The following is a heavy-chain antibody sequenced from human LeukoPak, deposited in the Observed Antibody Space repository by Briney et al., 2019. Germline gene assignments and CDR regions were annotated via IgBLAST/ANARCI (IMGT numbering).Heavy chain of an antibody. J-gene: IGHJ4*03. D-gene: IGHD1-1*01. CDR3: ARGPTISETGYFDY. CDR1: GGSFSTYY. CDR2: INHRGNT. Sequence: SETLPLTCAVYGGSFSTYYWSWIRQSPGKGLDWIAEINHRGNTNYNPSVKSRVTISVDTSKNQFSLKVTSLTAADTAVYYCARGPTISETGYFDYWGQGTLVTVSS. V-gene: IGHV4-34*01.